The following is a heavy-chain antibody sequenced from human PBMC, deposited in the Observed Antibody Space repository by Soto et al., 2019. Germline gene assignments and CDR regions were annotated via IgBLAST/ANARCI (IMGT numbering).Heavy chain of an antibody. J-gene: IGHJ5*02. CDR1: GGSISSYY. CDR2: IYYSGST. V-gene: IGHV4-59*01. Sequence: KTSETLSLTCTVSGGSISSYYWSWIRQPPGKGLEWIGYIYYSGSTNYNPSLKSRVTISVDTSKNQFSLKLSSVTAADTAVYYCARGGGVVVPAASFDPWGQGTLVTVSS. CDR3: ARGGGVVVPAASFDP. D-gene: IGHD2-2*01.